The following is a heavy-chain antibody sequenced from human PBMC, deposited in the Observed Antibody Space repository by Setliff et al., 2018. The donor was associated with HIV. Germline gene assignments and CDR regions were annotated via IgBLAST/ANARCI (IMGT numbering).Heavy chain of an antibody. D-gene: IGHD2-21*02. CDR3: ARGIVTLGGTLNWFDP. V-gene: IGHV4-59*11. Sequence: PSETLSLTCTVSGGSISSHYWSWVRQPPGKGLEWIGSIYYGGSTNYNPSLKSRVTISVDTSKNQFSLKLSSVTAADTAVYYCARGIVTLGGTLNWFDPWGQGTLVTVSS. CDR2: IYYGGST. J-gene: IGHJ5*02. CDR1: GGSISSHY.